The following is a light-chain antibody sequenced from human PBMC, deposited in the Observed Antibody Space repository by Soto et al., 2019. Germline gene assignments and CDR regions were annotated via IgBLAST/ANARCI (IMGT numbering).Light chain of an antibody. CDR2: DVT. V-gene: IGLV2-14*03. J-gene: IGLJ2*01. Sequence: QSALTQPASVSGSLGQSITISCTGTRSDIGTYDLVSWYQQHPGKAPQLMIYDVTNRPSGVSNRFSGSKSGNTGSLTISGLQGEDEADYYCTSYTTGSTVVIGGGTELTVL. CDR1: RSDIGTYDL. CDR3: TSYTTGSTVV.